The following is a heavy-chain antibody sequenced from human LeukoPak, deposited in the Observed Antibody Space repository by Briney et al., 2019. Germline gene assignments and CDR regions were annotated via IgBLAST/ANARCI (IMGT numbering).Heavy chain of an antibody. CDR3: ARTTMVRGTYYMDV. V-gene: IGHV4-61*02. Sequence: SETLSLTCTVSGGSISSGSYYWSWIRQPAGTGLEWIGRIYTSGSTNYKSSLKSRVTISVDTSKNQFSLKLSSVTAADTAVYYCARTTMVRGTYYMDVWGKGTTVTVSS. D-gene: IGHD3-10*01. CDR1: GGSISSGSYY. J-gene: IGHJ6*03. CDR2: IYTSGST.